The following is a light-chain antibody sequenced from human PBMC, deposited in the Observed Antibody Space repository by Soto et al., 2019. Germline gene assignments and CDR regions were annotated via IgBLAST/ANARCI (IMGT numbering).Light chain of an antibody. J-gene: IGKJ2*01. CDR2: AAS. CDR3: QQTFRIPYT. CDR1: QSISTF. Sequence: DIQMTQSPSSLPASVGDRVTITCRASQSISTFLNWYQHKPGKAPKLLIYAASSLQRGVPSRFSGRGSGTDFTLTISSLQPEDVATYYCQQTFRIPYTFGRGTKLEIK. V-gene: IGKV1-39*01.